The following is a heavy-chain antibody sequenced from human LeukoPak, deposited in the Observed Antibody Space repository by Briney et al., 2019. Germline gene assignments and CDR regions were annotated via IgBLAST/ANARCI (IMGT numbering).Heavy chain of an antibody. CDR3: ARRVVILRYMDV. V-gene: IGHV4-39*01. Sequence: SETLSLTCTVSGDSISSSNCYWGWIRQPPGKGLEWIGSIYFSGGTYYNASLKSRVTISVDTSKNQFSLKLSSVTAADTAVYYCARRVVILRYMDVWGKGTTVTISS. D-gene: IGHD3-16*02. J-gene: IGHJ6*03. CDR2: IYFSGGT. CDR1: GDSISSSNCY.